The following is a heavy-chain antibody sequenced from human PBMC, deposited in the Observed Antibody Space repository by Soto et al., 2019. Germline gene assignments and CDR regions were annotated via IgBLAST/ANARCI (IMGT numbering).Heavy chain of an antibody. V-gene: IGHV1-69*12. CDR2: IIPFFDTT. CDR1: GGTFSSYA. J-gene: IGHJ3*02. Sequence: QVQLVQSGAEVKKPGSSVKVSCKASGGTFSSYALTWVRQAPGHGLEWMGGIIPFFDTTNYAQNFQGRVTITADESTSTAYMELSSLRSEDTAMYYCARAYDASGDITGTDAFDMWGQGTMVTVSS. CDR3: ARAYDASGDITGTDAFDM. D-gene: IGHD2-15*01.